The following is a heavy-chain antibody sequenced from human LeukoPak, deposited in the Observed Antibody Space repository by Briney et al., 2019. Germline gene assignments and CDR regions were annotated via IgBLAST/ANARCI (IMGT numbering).Heavy chain of an antibody. D-gene: IGHD5-18*01. Sequence: ASVKVSCKASGYTFTSYDINWVRQATGQGLEWMGWMNPNSGNTGYAQKFQGRVTMTRNTSISTAYMELSSLRSEDTAVYYCARSLTAMVTSYYYYYMDVWGKGTTVTVSS. CDR1: GYTFTSYD. CDR2: MNPNSGNT. CDR3: ARSLTAMVTSYYYYYMDV. J-gene: IGHJ6*03. V-gene: IGHV1-8*01.